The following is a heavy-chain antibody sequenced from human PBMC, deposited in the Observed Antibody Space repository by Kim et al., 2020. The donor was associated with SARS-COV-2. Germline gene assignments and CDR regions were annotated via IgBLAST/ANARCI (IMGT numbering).Heavy chain of an antibody. D-gene: IGHD5-18*01. V-gene: IGHV3-23*01. CDR3: AKDFRGRGYSYGNDY. CDR1: GFTFSSYA. CDR2: ISGSGGST. Sequence: GGSPRLSCAASGFTFSSYAMSWVRQAPGKGLEWVSAISGSGGSTYYADSVKGRFTISRDNSKNTLYLQMNSLRAEDTAVYYCAKDFRGRGYSYGNDYWGQGTLVTVSS. J-gene: IGHJ4*02.